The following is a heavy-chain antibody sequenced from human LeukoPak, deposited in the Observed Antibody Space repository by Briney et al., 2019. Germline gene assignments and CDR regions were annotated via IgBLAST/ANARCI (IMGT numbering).Heavy chain of an antibody. CDR1: GGTFSSYA. CDR2: IIPIFGTA. CDR3: ARDAPEEGIDY. V-gene: IGHV1-69*13. Sequence: GASVTVSCTASGGTFSSYAISWVRQAPGQGLEWMGGIIPIFGTANYAEKFQGRVTITADESTSTAYMELSSLRSEDTAVYYCARDAPEEGIDYWGQGTLATVSS. J-gene: IGHJ4*02. D-gene: IGHD1-14*01.